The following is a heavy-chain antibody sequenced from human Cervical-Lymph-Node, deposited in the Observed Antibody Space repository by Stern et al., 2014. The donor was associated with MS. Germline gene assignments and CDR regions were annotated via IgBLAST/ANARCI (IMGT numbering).Heavy chain of an antibody. D-gene: IGHD1-1*01. CDR2: ITNVGST. CDR1: GFTVSRDY. CDR3: ARDTSSPERSDW. Sequence: VQLAQSGGGVIQPGGSLRLSCTASGFTVSRDYMTWVRQAPGKGLEWVSLITNVGSTFYTDSVKGRFTISRDDSKNTIYRHMTSLRAEDTAMYYCARDTSSPERSDWWGQGTLVTVSS. V-gene: IGHV3-53*01. J-gene: IGHJ4*02.